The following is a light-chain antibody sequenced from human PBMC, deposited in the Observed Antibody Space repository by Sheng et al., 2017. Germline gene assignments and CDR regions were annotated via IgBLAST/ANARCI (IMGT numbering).Light chain of an antibody. Sequence: SYELTQPPSVSVSPGQTARITCSGDALPKKYAYWYQQKSGQAPVLVIYEDNRRPSGIPERFSGSSSGTMATLTISRAQVEDEADYYCYSTDISGNHVVFGGGTKLTVL. J-gene: IGLJ2*01. CDR2: EDN. CDR1: ALPKKY. V-gene: IGLV3-10*01. CDR3: YSTDISGNHVV.